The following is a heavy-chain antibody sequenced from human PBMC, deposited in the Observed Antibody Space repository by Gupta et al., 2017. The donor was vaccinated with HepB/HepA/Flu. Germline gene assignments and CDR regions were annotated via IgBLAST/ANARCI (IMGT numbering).Heavy chain of an antibody. CDR2: INHSGST. J-gene: IGHJ3*02. D-gene: IGHD2-2*02. CDR1: GGSFSGYY. CDR3: ASYCSSTSCYNAFDI. V-gene: IGHV4-34*01. Sequence: QVQLQQWGAGLLKPSETLSLTCAVYGGSFSGYYWSWIRQPPGKGLEWIGEINHSGSTNYNPSLKSRVTISVDTSKNQFSLKLSSVTAADTAVYYCASYCSSTSCYNAFDIWGQGTMVTVSS.